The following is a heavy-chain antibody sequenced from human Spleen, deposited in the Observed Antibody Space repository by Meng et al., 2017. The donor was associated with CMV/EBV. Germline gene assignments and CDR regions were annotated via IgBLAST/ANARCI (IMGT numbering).Heavy chain of an antibody. CDR2: IIPIFNIA. V-gene: IGHV1-69*10. D-gene: IGHD2-8*02. Sequence: SVKVSCKASGGPFSRDAIGWVRQAPGQGLEWMGGIIPIFNIANHAEKFQGRVTITADTSTSTVFMELSSLRSEDTAVYYCARASVLQYCTATNCPPPYYYGVDVWGQGTTVTVSS. CDR1: GGPFSRDA. CDR3: ARASVLQYCTATNCPPPYYYGVDV. J-gene: IGHJ6*02.